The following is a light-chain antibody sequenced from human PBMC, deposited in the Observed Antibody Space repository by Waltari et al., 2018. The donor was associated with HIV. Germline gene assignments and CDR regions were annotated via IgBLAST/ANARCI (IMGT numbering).Light chain of an antibody. J-gene: IGLJ2*01. CDR3: AAWADSLSAVV. CDR1: SSTIGGYY. Sequence: SVLTQPPSASVTPGQRVTITCSGSSSTIGGYYVYWYQQLPGTAPKLLIYRNNQRPSGVPDLFSGSKSGTSASLAISGLRSEYEADYYCAAWADSLSAVVFGGGTKLTVL. CDR2: RNN. V-gene: IGLV1-47*01.